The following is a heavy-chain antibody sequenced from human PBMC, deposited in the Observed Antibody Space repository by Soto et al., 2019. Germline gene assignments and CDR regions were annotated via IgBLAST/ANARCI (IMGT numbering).Heavy chain of an antibody. Sequence: ASVKVSCKASCYTFTSVPISWVRHAPGQGLEWMGWITAYNGNTKYAQKFQGRVTLTTETSTNTAYIELRSLRADDTAVYYCATHGIWGQGTMVPVSS. CDR2: ITAYNGNT. J-gene: IGHJ3*02. CDR1: CYTFTSVP. CDR3: ATHGI. V-gene: IGHV1-18*01.